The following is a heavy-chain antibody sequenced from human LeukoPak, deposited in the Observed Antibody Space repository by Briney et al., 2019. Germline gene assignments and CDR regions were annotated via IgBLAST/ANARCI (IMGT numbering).Heavy chain of an antibody. CDR1: GFTFSRHG. Sequence: GGSLRLSCVASGFTFSRHGMNWVRQAPGKGLEWVPGISPSGDIKYYVDSVKGRFTVSRDNSKNTLYLQINSLRDEDTAVYYCARDWTYYYGSGTLIIWGGYFDYWGQGTLVTVSS. CDR3: ARDWTYYYGSGTLIIWGGYFDY. D-gene: IGHD3-10*01. J-gene: IGHJ4*02. V-gene: IGHV3-23*01. CDR2: ISPSGDIK.